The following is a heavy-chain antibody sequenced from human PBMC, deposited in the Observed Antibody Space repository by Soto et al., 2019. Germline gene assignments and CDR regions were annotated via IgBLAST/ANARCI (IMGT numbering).Heavy chain of an antibody. J-gene: IGHJ4*01. CDR2: IHPSGGGS. CDR1: RYPLHPFY. D-gene: IGHD2-21*02. CDR3: ARGGHIAVVTDSFDS. Sequence: ASVTVSCQSSRYPLHPFYLHWVRQAPGQGLEWMGMIHPSGGGSTYAQKFLGRVTMTMDSSTSTVFMELTSLISADTDAYYCARGGHIAVVTDSFDSWG. V-gene: IGHV1-46*02.